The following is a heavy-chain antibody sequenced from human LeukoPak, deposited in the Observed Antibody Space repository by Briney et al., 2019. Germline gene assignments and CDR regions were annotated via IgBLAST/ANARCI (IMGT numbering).Heavy chain of an antibody. CDR3: ARSGVFTGYDAFDI. CDR2: IYYRGST. D-gene: IGHD6-13*01. CDR1: GRSINISY. J-gene: IGHJ3*02. V-gene: IGHV4-59*08. Sequence: SETLSLTCTVSGRSINISYWSWIRQPPGQGLEWIGYIYYRGSTIYNPSLKSRVTISVDTSKNQYSLKLSSVTAADMAVYYCARSGVFTGYDAFDIWGQGTRVTVSS.